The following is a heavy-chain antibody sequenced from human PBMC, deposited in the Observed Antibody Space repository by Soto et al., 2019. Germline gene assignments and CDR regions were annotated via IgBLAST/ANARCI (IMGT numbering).Heavy chain of an antibody. Sequence: SETLSLTCTVSGGSLSGGGFYWSWIRQRPGKGLEWKGYIYFTATTYYNPSLKSRVTIYADTSKDQLSLELRTVTAADTAVYSGARDGSSSANWIDPWGQGTLVTVSS. D-gene: IGHD2-15*01. CDR3: ARDGSSSANWIDP. J-gene: IGHJ5*01. CDR2: IYFTATT. CDR1: GGSLSGGGFY. V-gene: IGHV4-31*03.